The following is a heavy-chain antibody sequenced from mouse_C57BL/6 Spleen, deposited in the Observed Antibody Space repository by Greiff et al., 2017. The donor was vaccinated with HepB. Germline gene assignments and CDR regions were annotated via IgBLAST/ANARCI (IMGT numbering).Heavy chain of an antibody. J-gene: IGHJ3*01. CDR2: IDPENGAT. CDR1: GFNIKDDY. D-gene: IGHD2-5*01. Sequence: VQLQQSGAELVRPGASVKLSCTASGFNIKDDYMHWVKQRPEQGLEWIGWIDPENGATEYASKFQGKATITADTSSNTAYLQLSSLTSEDTAVYYCTTSFSNYLFAYWGQGTLVTVSA. CDR3: TTSFSNYLFAY. V-gene: IGHV14-4*01.